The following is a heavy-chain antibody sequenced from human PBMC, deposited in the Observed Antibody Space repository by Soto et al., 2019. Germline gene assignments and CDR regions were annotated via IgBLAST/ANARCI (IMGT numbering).Heavy chain of an antibody. CDR2: FSYSGTT. J-gene: IGHJ4*02. CDR1: GGPISSSSYH. CDR3: ARDAGGYSGSYSFDY. Sequence: ETLSPTCTVPGGPISSSSYHLAGIREHPGKGLEWIGYFSYSGTTNYNPSLKSRVTISVDMSKNQFSLKLSSVTAADTAVYYCARDAGGYSGSYSFDYWGQGTPVTVSS. D-gene: IGHD1-26*01. V-gene: IGHV4-61*05.